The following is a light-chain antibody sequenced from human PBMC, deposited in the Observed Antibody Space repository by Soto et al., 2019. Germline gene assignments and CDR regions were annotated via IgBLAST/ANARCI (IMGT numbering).Light chain of an antibody. CDR1: QSVRTK. J-gene: IGKJ2*01. Sequence: EIVMTQSPGTLSVSPGEGATLFCRASQSVRTKLAWYQQRAGQAPRLLMYGASTRATGIPDRFSGSGSGTEFTLTISSLQSEDFAVYYCQQYGSSPRTFGQGTKLEIK. V-gene: IGKV3-15*01. CDR2: GAS. CDR3: QQYGSSPRT.